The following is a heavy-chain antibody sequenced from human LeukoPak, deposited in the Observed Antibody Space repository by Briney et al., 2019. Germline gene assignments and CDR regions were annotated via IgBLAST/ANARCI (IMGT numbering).Heavy chain of an antibody. CDR2: IKSKTDGGTT. Sequence: PGGSLRLSCAASGFTFSSAWMSWVRQAPGKGLEWVGRIKSKTDGGTTDYTAPVKGRFTISRDDSKNTLYLQMNSLKTGDTAVYYCTTGPFDYYGSASYLANGMDVWGQGTLVTVSS. J-gene: IGHJ6*02. V-gene: IGHV3-15*01. CDR1: GFTFSSAW. CDR3: TTGPFDYYGSASYLANGMDV. D-gene: IGHD3-10*01.